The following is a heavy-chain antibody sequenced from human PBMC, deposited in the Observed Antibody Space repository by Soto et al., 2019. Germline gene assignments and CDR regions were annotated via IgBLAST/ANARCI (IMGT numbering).Heavy chain of an antibody. CDR3: AKAQTVAARCPEY. Sequence: GALRLSCAASGFTFSSYAMGWVRQAPGKGLEWVSSISGSGGSTYYADSVKGRFTISRDNSKNTLYLQMNSLRAEDTAVYYCAKAQTVAARCPEYWGEGTPVTVS. J-gene: IGHJ4*02. CDR1: GFTFSSYA. CDR2: ISGSGGST. D-gene: IGHD6-25*01. V-gene: IGHV3-23*01.